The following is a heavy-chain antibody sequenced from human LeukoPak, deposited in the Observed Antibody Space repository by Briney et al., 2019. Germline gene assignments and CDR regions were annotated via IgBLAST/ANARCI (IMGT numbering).Heavy chain of an antibody. CDR1: GFTFSSYA. D-gene: IGHD3-10*01. CDR3: AKEPAMVRGVHYYYYMDV. J-gene: IGHJ6*03. V-gene: IGHV3-23*01. CDR2: ISGSGGST. Sequence: GGSLRLSCVASGFTFSSYAMHWVRQAPGKGLEWVSAISGSGGSTYYADSVKGRFTISRDNSKNTLYLQMNSLRAEDTAVYYCAKEPAMVRGVHYYYYMDVWGKGTTVTISS.